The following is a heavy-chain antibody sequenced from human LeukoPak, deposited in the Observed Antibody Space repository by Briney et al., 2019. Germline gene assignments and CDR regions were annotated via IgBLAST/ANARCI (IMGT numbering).Heavy chain of an antibody. CDR3: ATGYSYGYGSGPDY. D-gene: IGHD5-18*01. V-gene: IGHV3-23*01. J-gene: IGHJ4*02. CDR2: ISGSGGST. Sequence: GGSLRLSCAASGFTFSSYAMSWVRQAPGKGLEWVSAISGSGGSTYYADSVKGRFTISRDNAKNSLYLQMNSLRAEDTAVYYCATGYSYGYGSGPDYWGQGTLVTVSS. CDR1: GFTFSSYA.